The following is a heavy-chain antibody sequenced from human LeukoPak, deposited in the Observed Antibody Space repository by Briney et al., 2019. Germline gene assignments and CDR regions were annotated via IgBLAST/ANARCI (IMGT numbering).Heavy chain of an antibody. CDR1: GGSISSYY. J-gene: IGHJ4*02. CDR2: IYYSGST. CDR3: ARVSSGRTIDY. D-gene: IGHD3-10*01. Sequence: SETLSLTCTVSGGSISSYYWSWIRQPPGKGLEWIGYIYYSGSTNYNPSLESRVTISVDTSKNQFSLKLSSVTAADTAVYYCARVSSGRTIDYWGQGTLVTVSS. V-gene: IGHV4-59*01.